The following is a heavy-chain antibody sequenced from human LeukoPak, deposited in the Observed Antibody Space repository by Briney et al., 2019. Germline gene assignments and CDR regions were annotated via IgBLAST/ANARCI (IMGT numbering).Heavy chain of an antibody. V-gene: IGHV3-23*01. CDR2: ISGSGGGT. D-gene: IGHD6-6*01. J-gene: IGHJ4*02. CDR3: AKEDSSSSRYYFEY. CDR1: GFAFSTYA. Sequence: GVSLRLSCAASGFAFSTYAMSWVRQAPGMGLEWVSAISGSGGGTYYADSVKGRFTNSRDNAKNTLYLLMNNLRAEDTAVYYCAKEDSSSSRYYFEYWGQGTLVTVSS.